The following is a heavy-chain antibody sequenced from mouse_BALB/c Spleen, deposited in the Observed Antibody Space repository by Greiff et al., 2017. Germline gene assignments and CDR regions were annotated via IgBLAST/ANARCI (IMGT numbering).Heavy chain of an antibody. V-gene: IGHV5-15*02. Sequence: EVQLVESGGGLVQPGGSRKLSCAASGFTFSDYGMAWIRQAPGKGPGWVAFISNLAYSIYYADTVTGRFTISRENAKNTLYLEMSSRRSEDTAMYYCARASTMITGWFAYWGQGTLVTVSA. CDR3: ARASTMITGWFAY. CDR1: GFTFSDYG. J-gene: IGHJ3*01. CDR2: ISNLAYSI. D-gene: IGHD2-4*01.